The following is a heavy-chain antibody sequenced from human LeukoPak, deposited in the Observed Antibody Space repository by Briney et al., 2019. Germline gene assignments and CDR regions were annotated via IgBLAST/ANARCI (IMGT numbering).Heavy chain of an antibody. CDR3: ARDWVGNLGIDFDY. Sequence: GGSLRLSCTASGFTFTSYWINWVRQAPGKGLEWVANINQDGSERFFVDSVKGRFTISRDNAKNSLFLQMNSLRAEDTAVYYCARDWVGNLGIDFDYWGQGTLVTASS. CDR1: GFTFTSYW. CDR2: INQDGSER. D-gene: IGHD2-21*01. V-gene: IGHV3-7*05. J-gene: IGHJ4*02.